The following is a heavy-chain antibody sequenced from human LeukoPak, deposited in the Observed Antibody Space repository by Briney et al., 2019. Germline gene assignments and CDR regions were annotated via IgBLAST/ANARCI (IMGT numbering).Heavy chain of an antibody. Sequence: PSQTLSLTCTVSGGSISSGGYYWSWIRQHPGEGLEWIGYIYYSGSTYYNPSLKSRVTISVDTSKNQFSLKLSSVTAADTAVYYCARDAGNSSGWYIWWHAFDIWGQGTMVTVSS. CDR3: ARDAGNSSGWYIWWHAFDI. CDR1: GGSISSGGYY. J-gene: IGHJ3*02. D-gene: IGHD6-19*01. V-gene: IGHV4-31*03. CDR2: IYYSGST.